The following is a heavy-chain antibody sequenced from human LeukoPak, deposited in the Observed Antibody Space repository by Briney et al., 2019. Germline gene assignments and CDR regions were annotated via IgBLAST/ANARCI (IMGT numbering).Heavy chain of an antibody. Sequence: PGGSLRLSCAASGFTFSRHAMSWVRQAPGKGLEWVSTVSVSGSSTYYADSVKGRFTISRDNSKNSVSLQMNSLRAEDTAVYYCTKGVSSSWRTSFDFWGQGTLVTVSS. J-gene: IGHJ4*02. D-gene: IGHD6-13*01. CDR2: VSVSGSST. CDR1: GFTFSRHA. CDR3: TKGVSSSWRTSFDF. V-gene: IGHV3-23*01.